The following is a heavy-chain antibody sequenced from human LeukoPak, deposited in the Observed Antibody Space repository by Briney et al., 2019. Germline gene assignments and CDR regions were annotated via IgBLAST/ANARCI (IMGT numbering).Heavy chain of an antibody. CDR3: ARRVTGKGMITFGGVMTHYDY. CDR2: INHSGST. Sequence: PSETLSLTCAVYGGSFSGYYWSWIRQPPGKGLEWIGEINHSGSTNYNPSLKSRVTISVDTSKNQFSLKLSSVTAADTAVYYCARRVTGKGMITFGGVMTHYDYWGQGTLVTVSS. J-gene: IGHJ4*02. CDR1: GGSFSGYY. V-gene: IGHV4-34*01. D-gene: IGHD3-16*01.